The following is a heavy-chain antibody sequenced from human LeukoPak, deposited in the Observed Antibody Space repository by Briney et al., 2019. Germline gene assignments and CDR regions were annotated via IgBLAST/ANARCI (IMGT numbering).Heavy chain of an antibody. Sequence: ASVKVSCKASGYTFTTYGINWVRQAPGQGLEWMGWISAYNGNTNYAQKLQGRVTMTTDTSTSTAYMELRSLRSDDTAVYYCARDLTGYGDYAFDYWGQGTLVTVSS. V-gene: IGHV1-18*01. CDR3: ARDLTGYGDYAFDY. J-gene: IGHJ4*02. CDR1: GYTFTTYG. D-gene: IGHD4-17*01. CDR2: ISAYNGNT.